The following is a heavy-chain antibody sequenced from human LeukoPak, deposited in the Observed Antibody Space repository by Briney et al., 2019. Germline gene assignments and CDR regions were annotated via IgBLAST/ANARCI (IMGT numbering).Heavy chain of an antibody. CDR2: IYYSGST. Sequence: SETLSLTCTVFGGSISSYYWSWIRQPPGKGLEWIGYIYYSGSTNYNPSLKSRVTISVDTSKNQFSLKLSSVTAADTAVYYCARDVVNWFDPWGQGTLVTVSS. D-gene: IGHD2-21*01. CDR1: GGSISSYY. J-gene: IGHJ5*02. V-gene: IGHV4-59*01. CDR3: ARDVVNWFDP.